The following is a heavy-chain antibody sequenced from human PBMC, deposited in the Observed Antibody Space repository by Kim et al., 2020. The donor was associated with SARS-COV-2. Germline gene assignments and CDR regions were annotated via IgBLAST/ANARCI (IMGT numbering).Heavy chain of an antibody. Sequence: SETLSLTCTVSGGSISSGGYYWSWIRQHPGKGLEWIGYIYYSGSTYYNPSLKSRVTISVDTSKNQFSLKLSSVTAADTAVYYCAREEAAAGTTDYWGQGTLVTVSS. D-gene: IGHD6-13*01. J-gene: IGHJ4*02. CDR1: GGSISSGGYY. CDR2: IYYSGST. V-gene: IGHV4-31*03. CDR3: AREEAAAGTTDY.